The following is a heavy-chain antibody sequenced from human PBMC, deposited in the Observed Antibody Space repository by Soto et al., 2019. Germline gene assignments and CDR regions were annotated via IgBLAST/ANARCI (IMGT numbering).Heavy chain of an antibody. CDR2: ITFSGAYT. J-gene: IGHJ4*02. CDR3: AKIGTVGVFEK. D-gene: IGHD1-26*01. V-gene: IGHV3-23*01. Sequence: PGGSLRLSCAASGFTFSSFAMSWVRQAPGKGLEWLSGITFSGAYTYYAESVKGRFTISRDNSKNTLFLEMSSLRAEDTALYYCAKIGTVGVFEKWGQGAQVTVSS. CDR1: GFTFSSFA.